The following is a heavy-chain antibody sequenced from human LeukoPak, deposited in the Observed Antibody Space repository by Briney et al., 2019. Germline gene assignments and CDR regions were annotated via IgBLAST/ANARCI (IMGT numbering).Heavy chain of an antibody. CDR2: ISSSSSYT. CDR3: ARDVGSRSGSSSFDP. D-gene: IGHD3-10*01. J-gene: IGHJ5*02. V-gene: IGHV3-11*06. CDR1: GFTFSDYY. Sequence: GGSLRLSCAASGFTFSDYYMSWIRQAPGEGLEWVSYISSSSSYTNYVDSVKGRFTISRDNAKNSLYLQMNSLRAEDTAVYYCARDVGSRSGSSSFDPWGQGTLVTVSS.